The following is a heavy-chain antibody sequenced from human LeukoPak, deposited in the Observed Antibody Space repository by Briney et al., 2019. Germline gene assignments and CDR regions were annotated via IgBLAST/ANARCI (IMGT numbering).Heavy chain of an antibody. D-gene: IGHD3-22*01. J-gene: IGHJ6*02. CDR1: GGTFISYA. Sequence: SVKVSCKASGGTFISYAISWVRQAPGQGLEWMGGIIPIFGTANYAQKFQGRVTITADESTSTAYMELSSLRSEDTAVYYCARAEYYYDSSGYDEYYYYGMDVWGQGTTVTVSS. CDR2: IIPIFGTA. V-gene: IGHV1-69*13. CDR3: ARAEYYYDSSGYDEYYYYGMDV.